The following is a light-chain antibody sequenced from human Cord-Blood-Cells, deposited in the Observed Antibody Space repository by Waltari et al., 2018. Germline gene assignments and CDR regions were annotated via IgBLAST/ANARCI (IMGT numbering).Light chain of an antibody. Sequence: SYELTQPPSVSVSPGQTASITCSGDNLGDKYACWYQQKPGQSHVPVVYQASKRPSGIPDRFSGSNSGNTATLTGGGTQAMDEADCYCQAWDSSNWVFGGGTKLTVL. J-gene: IGLJ3*02. V-gene: IGLV3-1*01. CDR1: NLGDKY. CDR2: QAS. CDR3: QAWDSSNWV.